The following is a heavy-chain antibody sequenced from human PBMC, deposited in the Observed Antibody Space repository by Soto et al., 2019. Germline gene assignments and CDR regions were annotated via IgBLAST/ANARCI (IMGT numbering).Heavy chain of an antibody. D-gene: IGHD3-3*01. Sequence: GGSLRLSCVASGFPFDPYVMAWVRQAPGKGLEWVSAIRSSSAITYYADSVKGRFTISRDNSKNTLYLQMNSLRAEDTAVYYCAKDLSVFGVVIIGQIDYWGQGTLVTVSS. J-gene: IGHJ4*02. CDR1: GFPFDPYV. V-gene: IGHV3-23*01. CDR3: AKDLSVFGVVIIGQIDY. CDR2: IRSSSAIT.